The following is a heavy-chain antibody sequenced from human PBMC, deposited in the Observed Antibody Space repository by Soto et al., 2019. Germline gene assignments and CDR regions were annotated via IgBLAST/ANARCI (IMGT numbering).Heavy chain of an antibody. CDR2: TKTRSEGEAT. Sequence: EVHLVESGGGLVKPGGSLRLSCAASDFSISNAWMNWVRQAPGQGLAWVGRTKTRSEGEATDYAAPLKDRFTISRDDSKNTIFLQMNSLKTEDTAVYYCTTGSVEGVWGQGATVIVSS. V-gene: IGHV3-15*07. J-gene: IGHJ6*02. CDR1: DFSISNAW. CDR3: TTGSVEGV. D-gene: IGHD2-15*01.